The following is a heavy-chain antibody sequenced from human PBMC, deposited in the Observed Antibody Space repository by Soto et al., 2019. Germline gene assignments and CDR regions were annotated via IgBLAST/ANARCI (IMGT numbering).Heavy chain of an antibody. CDR1: GFTFSSYG. V-gene: IGHV3-30*18. D-gene: IGHD1-1*01. Sequence: QVQLVESGGGVVQPGRSLRLSCAASGFTFSSYGMHWVRQAPGKGLEWVAVISYDGSNKYYADSVKGRFTISRDNSKNTLDLKMNSLRAEDTAVYYCAKDLYSTWNHYYGMDVWGQGTTVTVSS. CDR3: AKDLYSTWNHYYGMDV. CDR2: ISYDGSNK. J-gene: IGHJ6*02.